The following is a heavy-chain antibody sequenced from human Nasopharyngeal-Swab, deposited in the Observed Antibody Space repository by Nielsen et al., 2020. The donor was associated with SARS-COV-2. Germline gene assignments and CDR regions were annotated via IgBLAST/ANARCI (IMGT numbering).Heavy chain of an antibody. Sequence: GESPKTPCAAPGFAFRCYAMSRVRQTPGKGPEWVSSFSGYSGKTYYADYVKGRLTIPKDTSKNTLYPQMSSLRADDAAVYYCEKVEGGWYTSGWYYFDYWGQGTLVTVSS. CDR3: EKVEGGWYTSGWYYFDY. CDR2: FSGYSGKT. J-gene: IGHJ4*02. V-gene: IGHV3-23*01. CDR1: GFAFRCYA. D-gene: IGHD6-19*01.